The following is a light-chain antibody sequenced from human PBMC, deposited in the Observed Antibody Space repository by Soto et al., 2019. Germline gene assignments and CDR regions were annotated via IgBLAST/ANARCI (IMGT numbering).Light chain of an antibody. Sequence: IQLTQSPSSLSASVGDIVTITCRASHGISSYLAWYQQKPGKAPKLLIYAASTLQSGVPSRFSGSGYGTEFTLTISSLQPDDFATYYCQQYNAAFGQGTRLEIK. CDR1: HGISSY. CDR3: QQYNAA. J-gene: IGKJ5*01. CDR2: AAS. V-gene: IGKV1-9*01.